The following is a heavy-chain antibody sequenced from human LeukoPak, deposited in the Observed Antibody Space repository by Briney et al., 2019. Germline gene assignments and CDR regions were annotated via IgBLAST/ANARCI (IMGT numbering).Heavy chain of an antibody. J-gene: IGHJ6*02. CDR3: AKDHYYGGNPAYGMDV. V-gene: IGHV3-43D*03. D-gene: IGHD4-23*01. CDR2: ISWDGGST. Sequence: GGSLRLSCAASGFTFDDYAMHWVRQAPGKGLEWVSLISWDGGSTYYADSVKGRFTISRDNSKNSLYLQMNSLRAEDTALYYCAKDHYYGGNPAYGMDVWGQGTTVTVSS. CDR1: GFTFDDYA.